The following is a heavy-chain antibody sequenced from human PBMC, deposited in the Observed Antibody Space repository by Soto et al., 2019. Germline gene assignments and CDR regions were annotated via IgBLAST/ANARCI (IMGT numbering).Heavy chain of an antibody. V-gene: IGHV3-23*01. CDR3: AKNRYSSGIKWFDP. Sequence: PGGSLRLSCAASGFTFRSYAMNWVRQAPVKGLGWVSAMSGSGGSTYYADPVKGRFTIARDNPKTTQYLQMNSLRDEDKAVYYCAKNRYSSGIKWFDPWGQRTLVTVSS. CDR2: MSGSGGST. CDR1: GFTFRSYA. J-gene: IGHJ5*02. D-gene: IGHD6-25*01.